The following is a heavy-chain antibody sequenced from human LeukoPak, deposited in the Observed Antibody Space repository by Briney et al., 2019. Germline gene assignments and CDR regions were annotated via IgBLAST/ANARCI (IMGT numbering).Heavy chain of an antibody. V-gene: IGHV4-39*01. CDR2: IYYSGGT. CDR1: GGSISSSSYY. CDR3: ARGLRIAAAGTDAFDI. Sequence: SETLSLTCTVSGGSISSSSYYWGWIRQPPGKGLEWIGSIYYSGGTYYNPSLKSRVTISVDTSKNQFSLKLSSVTAADTAVYYCARGLRIAAAGTDAFDIWGQGTMVTVSS. D-gene: IGHD6-13*01. J-gene: IGHJ3*02.